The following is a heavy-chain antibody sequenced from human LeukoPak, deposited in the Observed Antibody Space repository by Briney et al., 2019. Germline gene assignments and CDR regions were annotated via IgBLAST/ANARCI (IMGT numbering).Heavy chain of an antibody. V-gene: IGHV4-59*01. Sequence: SETLSLTCTVSGGSISSYYWSWIRQPPGKGLEWIGFIFYSGTTNYNPSLKSRVTISVDTSKNQFSLKLSSVTAADTTVYYCARGGWNKFDYWGQGTLVTVSS. CDR1: GGSISSYY. CDR2: IFYSGTT. CDR3: ARGGWNKFDY. D-gene: IGHD3-22*01. J-gene: IGHJ4*02.